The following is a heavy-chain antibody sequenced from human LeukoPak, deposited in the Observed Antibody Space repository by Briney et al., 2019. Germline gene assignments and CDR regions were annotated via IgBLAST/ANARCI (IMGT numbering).Heavy chain of an antibody. V-gene: IGHV5-51*01. CDR3: ARQAGYYDDSSCPLDY. J-gene: IGHJ4*02. D-gene: IGHD3-22*01. CDR2: IYPGDSDT. Sequence: GESLKISCKGSGYSFTSYWIGWVRQMPGKGLEWMGIIYPGDSDTRYSPSFQGQVTISADKSISTAYLQWSSLKASDTPMYYCARQAGYYDDSSCPLDYWGQGTLVTVSS. CDR1: GYSFTSYW.